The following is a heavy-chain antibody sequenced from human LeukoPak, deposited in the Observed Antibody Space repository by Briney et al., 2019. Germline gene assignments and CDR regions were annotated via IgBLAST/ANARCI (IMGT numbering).Heavy chain of an antibody. Sequence: PSETLSLTCTVSGGSISSYYWSWIRQPPGKGLEWIGYIYYSGSTNYNPSLMSRVTISVDTSKNQFSLKLSSVTAADTAVYYCARHYISGTTSLYYFDYWGQGTLVTVSS. CDR1: GGSISSYY. D-gene: IGHD1-7*01. J-gene: IGHJ4*02. V-gene: IGHV4-59*08. CDR2: IYYSGST. CDR3: ARHYISGTTSLYYFDY.